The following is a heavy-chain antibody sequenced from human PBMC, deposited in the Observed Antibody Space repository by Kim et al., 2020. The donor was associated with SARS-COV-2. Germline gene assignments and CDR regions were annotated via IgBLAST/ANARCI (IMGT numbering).Heavy chain of an antibody. Sequence: GGSLRLSCAASGFTFSSSAMHWVRQAPGKGLEWVAPISSNTSSTSSAYSAKGRCSISRDSSKNKHTLQLHIKRVKDVAAYYYARGSYYGSECCCYYDSDV. CDR1: GFTFSSSA. CDR3: ARGSYYGSECCCYYDSDV. D-gene: IGHD3-10*01. V-gene: IGHV3-64*01. CDR2: ISSNTSST. J-gene: IGHJ6*01.